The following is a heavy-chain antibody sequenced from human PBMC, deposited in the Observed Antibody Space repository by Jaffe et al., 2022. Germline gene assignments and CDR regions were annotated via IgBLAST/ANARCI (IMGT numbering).Heavy chain of an antibody. CDR1: GGSISSSSYY. CDR3: ASLYGSGSYSGSLDY. Sequence: QLQLQESGPGLVKPSETLSLTCTVSGGSISSSSYYWGWIRQPPGKGLEWIGSIYYSGSTYYNPSLKSRVTISVDTSKNQFSLKLSSVTAADTAVYYCASLYGSGSYSGSLDYWGQGTLVTVSS. CDR2: IYYSGST. J-gene: IGHJ4*02. V-gene: IGHV4-39*01. D-gene: IGHD3-10*01.